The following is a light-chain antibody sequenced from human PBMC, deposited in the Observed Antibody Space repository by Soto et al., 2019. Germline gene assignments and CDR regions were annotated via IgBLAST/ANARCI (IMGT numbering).Light chain of an antibody. CDR3: QQYNNWPPWR. CDR1: QSVSSN. Sequence: EIVMTQSPATLSVSPGERATLSCRASQSVSSNLAWYQQKPGQAPRLLIYGASTSATGIPARFSGSGSGTEFALTISSLQSEDFAVYYCQQYNNWPPWRVGQGTKVEIK. V-gene: IGKV3-15*01. CDR2: GAS. J-gene: IGKJ1*01.